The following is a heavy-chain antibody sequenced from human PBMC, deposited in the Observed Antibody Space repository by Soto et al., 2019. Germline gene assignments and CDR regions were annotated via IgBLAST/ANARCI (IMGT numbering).Heavy chain of an antibody. CDR1: GGSISSGDYY. V-gene: IGHV4-30-4*01. CDR2: IYYSGST. D-gene: IGHD5-18*01. J-gene: IGHJ6*02. CDR3: ARTRSSYGSLYYYYYGMDV. Sequence: LSLTCTVSGGSISSGDYYWSWIRQPPGKGLEWIGYIYYSGSTYYNPSLKSRVTISVDTSKNQFSLKLSSVTAADTAVYYCARTRSSYGSLYYYYYGMDVWGQGTPVT.